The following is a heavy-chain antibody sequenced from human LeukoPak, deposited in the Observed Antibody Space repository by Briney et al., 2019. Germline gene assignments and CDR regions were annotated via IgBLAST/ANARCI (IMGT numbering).Heavy chain of an antibody. CDR3: AKEGVVIVPASMDDGFDI. CDR1: GFTFSNYY. J-gene: IGHJ3*02. CDR2: IKQDGSDK. V-gene: IGHV3-7*01. D-gene: IGHD2-2*01. Sequence: GGSLRLSCAASGFTFSNYYMTWIRQAPEKGLEWVANIKQDGSDKFHMDSEKGRFTISRDNAKNSLYLQMNSLRAEDTAVYYCAKEGVVIVPASMDDGFDIWGQGTLVTGSS.